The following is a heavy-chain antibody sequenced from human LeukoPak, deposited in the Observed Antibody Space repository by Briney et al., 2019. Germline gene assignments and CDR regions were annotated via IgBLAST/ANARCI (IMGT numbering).Heavy chain of an antibody. Sequence: ASVKLSCTASGYTFTSYGISWGRQAPGQGLEWMGWISAYNGNTNYAQKLQGRVTMTTDPSTSTAYMELRSLRSDDTAVYYCARGPGVVTPARPYYYYGMDVWGQGTTVTVSS. J-gene: IGHJ6*02. CDR2: ISAYNGNT. CDR3: ARGPGVVTPARPYYYYGMDV. V-gene: IGHV1-18*01. D-gene: IGHD4-23*01. CDR1: GYTFTSYG.